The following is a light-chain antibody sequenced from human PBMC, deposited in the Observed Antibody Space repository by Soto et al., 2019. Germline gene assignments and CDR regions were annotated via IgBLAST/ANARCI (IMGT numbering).Light chain of an antibody. CDR2: KVS. CDR3: TSSTSDSLYV. CDR1: SSDVGGNKY. J-gene: IGLJ1*01. Sequence: QSALTQPASVSGSPGQSITISCTGTSSDVGGNKYVSWYQQYPGKVPKLLINKVSNRPSGVSNRFSGSKSGNTASLTISGLLAEDEADYFCTSSTSDSLYVFGTGTTVNVL. V-gene: IGLV2-14*01.